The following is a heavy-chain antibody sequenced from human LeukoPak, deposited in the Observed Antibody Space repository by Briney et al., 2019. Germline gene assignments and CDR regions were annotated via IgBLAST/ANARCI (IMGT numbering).Heavy chain of an antibody. CDR1: GGSLSSYY. D-gene: IGHD1-14*01. CDR3: ARTNAQSFSRKNYYYYYMDV. V-gene: IGHV4-4*07. CDR2: IYTSGST. J-gene: IGHJ6*03. Sequence: SETLSLTCTVSGGSLSSYYWSWIRQPAGKGLEWIGRIYTSGSTNYNPSLKSRVTMSVDTSKNQFSLKLSSVTAADTAVYYCARTNAQSFSRKNYYYYYMDVWGKGTTVTVSS.